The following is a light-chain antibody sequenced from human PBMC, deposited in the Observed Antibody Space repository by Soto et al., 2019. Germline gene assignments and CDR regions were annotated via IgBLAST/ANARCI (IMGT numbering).Light chain of an antibody. Sequence: IVLTQSPGTLSLSPGERGTLSCRASQSISSSYLAWYQQKPGQAPRLLIYGASSRATGIPDRFSVSGSGTDFSFTISRLEPEDFAVFYWQQDGSSPRYTFGQGTKLEIK. CDR1: QSISSSY. CDR3: QQDGSSPRYT. V-gene: IGKV3-20*01. CDR2: GAS. J-gene: IGKJ2*01.